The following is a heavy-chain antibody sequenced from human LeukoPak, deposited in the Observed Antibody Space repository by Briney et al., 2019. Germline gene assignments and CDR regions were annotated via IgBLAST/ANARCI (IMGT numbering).Heavy chain of an antibody. CDR1: GYTFTSYA. J-gene: IGHJ5*01. D-gene: IGHD1-1*01. V-gene: IGHV1-3*01. CDR3: ARGSDWNDEGGWFDS. CDR2: INAGNGNT. Sequence: ASVKVSFKASGYTFTSYAMHWVRQAPGQRLEWMGWINAGNGNTKYSQKFQGRVTITRDTSASTAYMELSSLRSEDTAVYYCARGSDWNDEGGWFDSWGQGTLVTVSS.